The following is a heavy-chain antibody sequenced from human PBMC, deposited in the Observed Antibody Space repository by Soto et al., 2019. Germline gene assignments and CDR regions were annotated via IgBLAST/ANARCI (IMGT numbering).Heavy chain of an antibody. CDR2: IYYSGST. D-gene: IGHD3-22*01. Sequence: SETLSLTCTVSGGSISSYYWSWIRQPPGKGLEWIGYIYYSGSTNYNPSLKSRVTISVDTSKNQFSLKLSSVTAADTAVYYCARNNYYDSSGYYSGWFDPWGQGTLVTVSS. CDR1: GGSISSYY. CDR3: ARNNYYDSSGYYSGWFDP. V-gene: IGHV4-59*01. J-gene: IGHJ5*02.